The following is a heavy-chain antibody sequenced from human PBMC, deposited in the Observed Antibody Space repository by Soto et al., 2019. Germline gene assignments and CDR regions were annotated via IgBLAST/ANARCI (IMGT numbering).Heavy chain of an antibody. Sequence: ESGGGLVQPGGSLRLSCAASGFTFSSYEMNWVRQAPGKGLEWVSYISSSGSTIYYADSVKGRFTISRDNAKNSLYLQMNSLRAEDTAVYYCARANLASAVNDLYIQHWGQGTLVTVSS. J-gene: IGHJ1*01. CDR2: ISSSGSTI. D-gene: IGHD6-13*01. CDR3: ARANLASAVNDLYIQH. CDR1: GFTFSSYE. V-gene: IGHV3-48*03.